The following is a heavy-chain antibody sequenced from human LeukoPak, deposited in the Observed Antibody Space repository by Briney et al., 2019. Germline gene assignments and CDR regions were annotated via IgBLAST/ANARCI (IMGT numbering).Heavy chain of an antibody. D-gene: IGHD3-22*01. Sequence: KSSETLSLTCTVSGGSTISSDYYWGWIRQPLGKGLEWIASIYYSGSTYYNPPLKSRVTISVDTSKNQFSLKLSSVTAADTAVYYCARTTYYYDRAEYWGQGTLVTVSS. J-gene: IGHJ4*02. CDR3: ARTTYYYDRAEY. CDR1: GGSTISSDYY. V-gene: IGHV4-39*01. CDR2: IYYSGST.